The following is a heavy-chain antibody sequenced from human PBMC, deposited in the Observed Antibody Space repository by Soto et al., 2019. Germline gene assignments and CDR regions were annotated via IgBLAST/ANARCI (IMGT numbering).Heavy chain of an antibody. D-gene: IGHD3-22*01. J-gene: IGHJ4*02. CDR1: GFTFSSYS. CDR3: ARDAISSGYYLDFDY. V-gene: IGHV3-21*01. Sequence: GGSLRLSCAASGFTFSSYSMNWVRQAPGKGLEWVSSISSSSSYIYYADSVKGRFTISRDNAKNSLYLQMNSLRAEDTAVYYCARDAISSGYYLDFDYWGQGTLVTV. CDR2: ISSSSSYI.